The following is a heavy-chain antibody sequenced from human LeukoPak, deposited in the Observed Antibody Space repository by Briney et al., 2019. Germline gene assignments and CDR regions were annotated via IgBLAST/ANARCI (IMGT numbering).Heavy chain of an antibody. J-gene: IGHJ4*02. CDR3: ARVTHSGGDWRHDY. D-gene: IGHD2-21*02. CDR2: IYSGGST. V-gene: IGHV3-66*01. CDR1: GLTVSSNY. Sequence: TGGSLRLSCAASGLTVSSNYMSWVRQAPGKGLERVSVIYSGGSTYYADSVKGRFTISRDNSKNTLYLQMNSLRAEDTAVYYCARVTHSGGDWRHDYWGQGALVTVSS.